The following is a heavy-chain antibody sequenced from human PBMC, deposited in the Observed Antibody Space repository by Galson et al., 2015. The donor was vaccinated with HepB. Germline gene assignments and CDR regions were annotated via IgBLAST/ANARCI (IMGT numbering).Heavy chain of an antibody. Sequence: SVKVSCKASEFTFTSSAMQWVRQARGQRLEWIGWIVVGSGNTNYAQKFQERVTITKDMSTSTAYMELSSLRSEDTAVYYCAADRRVGIAAAPQGYYYYMDVWGKGTTVTVSS. CDR1: EFTFTSSA. CDR2: IVVGSGNT. V-gene: IGHV1-58*02. J-gene: IGHJ6*03. CDR3: AADRRVGIAAAPQGYYYYMDV. D-gene: IGHD6-13*01.